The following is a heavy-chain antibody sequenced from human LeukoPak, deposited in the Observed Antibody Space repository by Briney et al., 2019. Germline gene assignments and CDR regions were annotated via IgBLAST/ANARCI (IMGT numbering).Heavy chain of an antibody. J-gene: IGHJ6*03. CDR1: GGSISSGSYY. Sequence: SQTLSLTCTVSGGSISSGSYYWSWIRQPAGKGLEWIGRIYTSGSTNYNPSLKSRVTISVDTSKNQFSLKLSSVTAADTAVYYCARPHGRPYYYDMYVWGKGTTVTVSS. V-gene: IGHV4-61*02. CDR2: IYTSGST. CDR3: ARPHGRPYYYDMYV. D-gene: IGHD1-26*01.